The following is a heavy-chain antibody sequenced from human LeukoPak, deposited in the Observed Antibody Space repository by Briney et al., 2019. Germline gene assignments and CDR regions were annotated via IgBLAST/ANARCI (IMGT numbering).Heavy chain of an antibody. CDR3: TRGGYYDYVWGSYRRDNWFDP. V-gene: IGHV3-21*01. D-gene: IGHD3-16*02. CDR1: GFTFSSYS. Sequence: GGSLRLSCAASGFTFSSYSMNWVRQAPGKGLEGVSSISSSSSYIYYADSVKGRFTISRDNAKNSLYLQMNSLRAEDTAVYYCTRGGYYDYVWGSYRRDNWFDPWGQGTLVTVSS. CDR2: ISSSSSYI. J-gene: IGHJ5*02.